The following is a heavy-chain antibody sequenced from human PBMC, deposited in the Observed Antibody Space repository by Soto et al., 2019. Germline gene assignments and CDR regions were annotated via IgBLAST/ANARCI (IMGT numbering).Heavy chain of an antibody. CDR3: AKNQERELPRVIDF. J-gene: IGHJ4*02. Sequence: VRLLESGGGLVKPGGSLRLSCATSGLTFSNYAMSWVRQAPGGGLEWVSSMSGSSSTTYYADSVRGRFTISRDRSKHTLYLQMSSLRAEDTALYYCAKNQERELPRVIDFWGQGTLVTVSS. CDR2: MSGSSSTT. CDR1: GLTFSNYA. D-gene: IGHD1-7*01. V-gene: IGHV3-23*01.